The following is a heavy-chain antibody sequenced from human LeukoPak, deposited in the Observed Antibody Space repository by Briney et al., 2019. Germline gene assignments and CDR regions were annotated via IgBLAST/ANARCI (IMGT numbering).Heavy chain of an antibody. Sequence: PGGSLRLSCAASGFTFSSYEMNWVRQAPGKGLEWVSAISGSGGSTYYADSVKGRSTISRDNSKNTLYLQMNSLRAEDTAVYYCARELRYFDWLLPRYYFDYWGQGTLVTVSS. V-gene: IGHV3-23*01. D-gene: IGHD3-9*01. CDR3: ARELRYFDWLLPRYYFDY. J-gene: IGHJ4*02. CDR2: ISGSGGST. CDR1: GFTFSSYE.